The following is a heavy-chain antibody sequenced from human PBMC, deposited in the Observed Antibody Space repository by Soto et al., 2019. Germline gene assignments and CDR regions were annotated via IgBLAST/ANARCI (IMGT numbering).Heavy chain of an antibody. Sequence: QVQLVESGGGVVQPGRSLRLSCAASGFTFSVYGIHWVRQAPGKGLEWVAVIWSDGSHKYYADSVKGRFTISRDNFKNTLYLQMNSLRAEDTAVYYCARASGPFDYWGQGTLVTVSS. CDR1: GFTFSVYG. V-gene: IGHV3-33*01. D-gene: IGHD2-8*02. J-gene: IGHJ4*02. CDR2: IWSDGSHK. CDR3: ARASGPFDY.